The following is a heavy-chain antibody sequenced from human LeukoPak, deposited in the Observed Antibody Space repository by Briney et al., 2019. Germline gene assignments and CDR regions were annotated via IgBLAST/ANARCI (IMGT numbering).Heavy chain of an antibody. CDR3: ARLTRYGDARV. D-gene: IGHD4-17*01. Sequence: PSDTLSLTCTVSGGSISSTSYYWGWIRQPPGKGLEWIGTIYYSGITYYNPSLKSRVTISVDTSKNQFSLKLTSVTAADTAVYYCARLTRYGDARVWGQGTLVTVPS. J-gene: IGHJ4*02. V-gene: IGHV4-39*01. CDR2: IYYSGIT. CDR1: GGSISSTSYY.